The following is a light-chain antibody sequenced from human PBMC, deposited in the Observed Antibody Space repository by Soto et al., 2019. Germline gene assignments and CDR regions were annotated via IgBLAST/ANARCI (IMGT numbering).Light chain of an antibody. V-gene: IGKV3-20*01. CDR1: QSVSSSY. CDR3: QRDDNSSWT. J-gene: IGKJ1*01. CDR2: GTS. Sequence: EIVLTQSPGTLSLSPGERATLSCRASQSVSSSYLAWYQRKPGQAPRLLIYGTSSRAAGIPDRFTGSGSGTDFTLTISRLEPEDFAVYYCQRDDNSSWTFGPGTKVDIK.